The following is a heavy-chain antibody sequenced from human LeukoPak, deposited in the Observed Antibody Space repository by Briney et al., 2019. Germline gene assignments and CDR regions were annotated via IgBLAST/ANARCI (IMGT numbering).Heavy chain of an antibody. J-gene: IGHJ4*02. Sequence: SETLSLTCTVSGGSISSYYWSWIRQPPGKGLEWIGYIYYSGTTNYNPSLKSRVTISVDTSKNQFSLKLSSVTAADTAVYYCARWYYDSSGYRYFDYWGQGALVTVSS. CDR2: IYYSGTT. CDR3: ARWYYDSSGYRYFDY. V-gene: IGHV4-59*01. D-gene: IGHD3-22*01. CDR1: GGSISSYY.